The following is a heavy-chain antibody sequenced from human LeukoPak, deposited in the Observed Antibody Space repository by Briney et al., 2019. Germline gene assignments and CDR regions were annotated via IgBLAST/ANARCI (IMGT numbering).Heavy chain of an antibody. D-gene: IGHD3-22*01. J-gene: IGHJ4*02. CDR3: TRASFYDSSVYTAPSDFDY. Sequence: PGRSLRLSCTASGFTFGDYAMSWVRQAPGKGLEWVGFIRSKAYGGTTEYAASVKGRFTISRDDSKSIAYLQMNSLKTEDTAVYYCTRASFYDSSVYTAPSDFDYWGQGTLVTVSS. CDR2: IRSKAYGGTT. V-gene: IGHV3-49*04. CDR1: GFTFGDYA.